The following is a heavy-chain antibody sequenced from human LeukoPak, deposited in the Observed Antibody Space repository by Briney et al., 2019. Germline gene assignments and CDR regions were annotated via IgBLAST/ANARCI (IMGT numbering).Heavy chain of an antibody. J-gene: IGHJ4*02. Sequence: PSETLSLTCRVSGGSISSSGYYWGWIRQPPGKGLEWIGSVYYSGTTYYNPSLKSRVTISVDPSKSQFSLRLTSVTAADTAVYYCAREYSSSRYDYWGQGSLASVSS. CDR2: VYYSGTT. V-gene: IGHV4-39*07. D-gene: IGHD2-2*01. CDR3: AREYSSSRYDY. CDR1: GGSISSSGYY.